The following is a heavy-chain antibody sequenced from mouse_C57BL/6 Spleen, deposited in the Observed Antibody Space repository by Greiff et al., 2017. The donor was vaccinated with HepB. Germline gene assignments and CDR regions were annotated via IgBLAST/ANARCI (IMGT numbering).Heavy chain of an antibody. D-gene: IGHD2-4*01. V-gene: IGHV1-82*01. CDR2: IYPGDGDT. J-gene: IGHJ3*01. Sequence: VQLQQSGPELVKPGASVKISCKASGYAFSSSWMNWVKQRPGKGLEWIGRIYPGDGDTNYNGKFKGKATLTADKSSSTAYMQLSSLTSEDSAVYFCARGYDYDDGMGYWGQGTLVTVSA. CDR3: ARGYDYDDGMGY. CDR1: GYAFSSSW.